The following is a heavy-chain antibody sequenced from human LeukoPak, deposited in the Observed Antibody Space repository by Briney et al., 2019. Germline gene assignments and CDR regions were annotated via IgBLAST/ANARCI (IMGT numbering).Heavy chain of an antibody. J-gene: IGHJ4*02. CDR2: ISSSSSYI. Sequence: GGSLRLSCAASGFTFSSYSMNWVRQAPGKGLEWVSSISSSSSYIYYADSVKGRFTISRDNAKNSLYLQMNSLRAEDTAVYYCARDFYGSGAQDYYFDYWGQGTLVTVSS. CDR1: GFTFSSYS. V-gene: IGHV3-21*01. D-gene: IGHD3-10*01. CDR3: ARDFYGSGAQDYYFDY.